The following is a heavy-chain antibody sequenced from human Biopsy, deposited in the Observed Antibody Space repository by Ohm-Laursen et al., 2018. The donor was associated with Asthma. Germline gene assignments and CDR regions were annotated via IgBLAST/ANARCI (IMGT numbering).Heavy chain of an antibody. Sequence: SVKVSCKASGYNFISFAIHWVRQAPGQRLEWMGWVSTGNGDTKYSQKFQGRVTITRDTSANTAYMELRSLRSEDTATYYCARTYYDFLTGQVKDVFGVWGQGTMVTVSS. CDR2: VSTGNGDT. CDR3: ARTYYDFLTGQVKDVFGV. V-gene: IGHV1-3*04. CDR1: GYNFISFA. J-gene: IGHJ3*01. D-gene: IGHD3-9*01.